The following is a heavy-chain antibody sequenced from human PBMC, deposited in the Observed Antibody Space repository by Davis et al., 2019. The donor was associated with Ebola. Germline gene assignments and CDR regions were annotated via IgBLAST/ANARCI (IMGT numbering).Heavy chain of an antibody. CDR2: INHSGST. V-gene: IGHV4-34*01. D-gene: IGHD2-2*01. Sequence: MPSETLSLTCAVYGGSFSDYYWSWIRQPPGKGLEWIGEINHSGSTNYSPSLKSRVTISVDTSKNQFSLKLSSVTAADTAVYYCARDKPLGHVVLLPAASNYGMDVWGQGTTVTVSS. CDR1: GGSFSDYY. CDR3: ARDKPLGHVVLLPAASNYGMDV. J-gene: IGHJ6*02.